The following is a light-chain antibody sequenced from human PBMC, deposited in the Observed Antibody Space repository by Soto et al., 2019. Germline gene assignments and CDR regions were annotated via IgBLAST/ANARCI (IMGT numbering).Light chain of an antibody. J-gene: IGKJ1*01. Sequence: EKVMTQSPATLSVSPGERATLSCRASQSVGGNLAWYQQQPGQAPRLLIYGASIRATGIPARFSGSESGTEFTLTISSLQSEDFAVYYCQQYSNWPWTFGQGTKVEIK. CDR2: GAS. CDR1: QSVGGN. V-gene: IGKV3-15*01. CDR3: QQYSNWPWT.